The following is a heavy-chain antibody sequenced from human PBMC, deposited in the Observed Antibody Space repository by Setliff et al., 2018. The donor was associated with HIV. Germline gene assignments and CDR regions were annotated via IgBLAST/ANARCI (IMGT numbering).Heavy chain of an antibody. Sequence: SETLSLTCAVSGYSISSGYYWGWIRQPPGKGLEWIGSIYHTGSTYYNPSLKSRVTISVDTSKNQFSLSLRSVTAADTAVYYCATYADRESNRFDPWGQGTLVTVSS. CDR2: IYHTGST. D-gene: IGHD3-10*01. CDR3: ATYADRESNRFDP. J-gene: IGHJ5*02. V-gene: IGHV4-38-2*01. CDR1: GYSISSGYY.